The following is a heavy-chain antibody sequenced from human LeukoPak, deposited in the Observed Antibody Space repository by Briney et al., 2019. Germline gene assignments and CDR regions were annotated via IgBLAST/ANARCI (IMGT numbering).Heavy chain of an antibody. CDR3: ARACGDFRYYYYYYYMDV. CDR2: IRCDGSNK. V-gene: IGHV3-30*02. D-gene: IGHD4-17*01. Sequence: GGSLRLSCVASGFTFSSYAMHWVRQAPGKGLEWVAFIRCDGSNKYYADCVKGRFTISRDNSKNTLYLQMNSVRPDDTAVYYCARACGDFRYYYYYYYMDVWGKGTTVTVSS. J-gene: IGHJ6*03. CDR1: GFTFSSYA.